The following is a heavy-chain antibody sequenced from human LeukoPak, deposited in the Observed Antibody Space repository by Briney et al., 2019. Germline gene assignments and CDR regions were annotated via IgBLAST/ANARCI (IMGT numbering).Heavy chain of an antibody. Sequence: GESLKISCKGSGYSFTSYWIGWVRQMPGKGLEWMGIIYPGDSDTRYSPSFQGQVTISADKSISTAYLQWSSLKASDTAMYYCARGYCTNGVCPGALDIWGQGTMVTVSS. J-gene: IGHJ3*02. D-gene: IGHD2-8*01. CDR1: GYSFTSYW. CDR2: IYPGDSDT. V-gene: IGHV5-51*01. CDR3: ARGYCTNGVCPGALDI.